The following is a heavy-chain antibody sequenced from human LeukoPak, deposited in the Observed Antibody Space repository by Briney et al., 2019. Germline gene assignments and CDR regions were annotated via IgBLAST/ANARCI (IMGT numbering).Heavy chain of an antibody. CDR2: IKQDGSEK. Sequence: GGSLRLSCAASGFTFSSYWMSWVRQSPDKGLEWVANIKQDGSEKFYVDSVKGRFTISRDNAKNSLYLQINSLRAEDTAVYYCARGDYYDSSGSFNDAFDVWGQGTMVTVSS. J-gene: IGHJ3*01. V-gene: IGHV3-7*02. CDR1: GFTFSSYW. CDR3: ARGDYYDSSGSFNDAFDV. D-gene: IGHD3-22*01.